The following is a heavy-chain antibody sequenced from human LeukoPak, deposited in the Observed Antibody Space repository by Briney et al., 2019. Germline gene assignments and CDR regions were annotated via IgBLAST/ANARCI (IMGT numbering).Heavy chain of an antibody. CDR3: ARGIVVVMGGFDY. CDR1: GFTFSSYA. D-gene: IGHD3-22*01. V-gene: IGHV3-30-3*01. CDR2: LSYDGRNQ. Sequence: GGSLRLSCAASGFTFSSYAMHWVRPAPGKALEWVAVLSYDGRNQYYADSVKGRLTSSRDNSKNTLYLQMNSLRAEDTAVYYCARGIVVVMGGFDYWGQGTLVTVSS. J-gene: IGHJ4*02.